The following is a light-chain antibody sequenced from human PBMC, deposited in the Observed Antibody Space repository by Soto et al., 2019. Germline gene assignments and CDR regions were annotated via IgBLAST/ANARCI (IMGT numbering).Light chain of an antibody. CDR1: HSVSSTY. V-gene: IGKV3-20*01. CDR2: GAL. CDR3: QHYGSSPYT. J-gene: IGKJ2*01. Sequence: EIVLTQSPGTLSLSPGERATLSCRASHSVSSTYLGWYQQKPGQAPRLLIYGALSRATGIPDRFSGSGSGTDYTLTITRLEPEDFAVYYCQHYGSSPYTFGQGTKLEIK.